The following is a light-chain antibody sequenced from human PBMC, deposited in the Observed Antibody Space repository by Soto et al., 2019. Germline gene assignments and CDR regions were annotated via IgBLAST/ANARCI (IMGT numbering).Light chain of an antibody. CDR2: ADS. J-gene: IGLJ2*01. CDR3: QSYDSSLSAEV. V-gene: IGLV1-40*01. CDR1: SSDIGTGYD. Sequence: QSALTQPPSVSGAPGQRVTISCTGSSSDIGTGYDVHWYQQLPGTAPKLLIYADSNRPSGVPDRFSGSKSGTSASLAITGRQAEDEADSYCQSYDSSLSAEVFGGGTQLTVL.